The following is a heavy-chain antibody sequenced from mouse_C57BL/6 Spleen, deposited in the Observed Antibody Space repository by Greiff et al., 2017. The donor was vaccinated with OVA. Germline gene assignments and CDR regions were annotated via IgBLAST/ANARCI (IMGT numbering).Heavy chain of an antibody. CDR1: GYSITSGYY. CDR3: ARDGGLRRGNFDY. CDR2: ISYDGSN. J-gene: IGHJ2*01. V-gene: IGHV3-6*01. Sequence: EVKLMESGPGLVKPSQSLSLTCSVTGYSITSGYYWNWIRQFPGNKLEWMGYISYDGSNNYNPSLKNRISITRDTSKNQFFLKLNSVTTEDTATYYCARDGGLRRGNFDYWGQGTTLTVSS. D-gene: IGHD2-4*01.